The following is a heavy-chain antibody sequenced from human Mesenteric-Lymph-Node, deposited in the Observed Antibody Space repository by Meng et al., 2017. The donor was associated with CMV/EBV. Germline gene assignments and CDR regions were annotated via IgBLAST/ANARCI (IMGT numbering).Heavy chain of an antibody. J-gene: IGHJ6*02. V-gene: IGHV3-13*01. Sequence: GESLKISCAASEFTFSSYDMHWVRQATGKGLEWVSAIGTAGDTYYPGSVKGRFTISREDAKNSLYLQMNSLRAADTAVYYCAYGMDVWGQGTTVTVSS. CDR1: EFTFSSYD. CDR3: AYGMDV. CDR2: IGTAGDT.